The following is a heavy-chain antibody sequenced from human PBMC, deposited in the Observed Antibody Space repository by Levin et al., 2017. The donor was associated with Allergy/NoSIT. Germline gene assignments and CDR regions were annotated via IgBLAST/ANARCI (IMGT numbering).Heavy chain of an antibody. CDR3: ARGLTWGWNDSPWRY. J-gene: IGHJ4*02. CDR2: INHSGST. Sequence: ASETLSLTCAVYGGSFSGYYWSWIRQPPGKGLEWIGEINHSGSTNYNPSLKSRVTISVDTSKNQFSLKLSSVTAADTAVYYCARGLTWGWNDSPWRYWGQGTLVTVSS. D-gene: IGHD1-1*01. V-gene: IGHV4-34*01. CDR1: GGSFSGYY.